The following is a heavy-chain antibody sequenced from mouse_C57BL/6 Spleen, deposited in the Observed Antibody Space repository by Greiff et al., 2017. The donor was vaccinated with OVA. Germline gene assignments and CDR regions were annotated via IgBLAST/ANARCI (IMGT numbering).Heavy chain of an antibody. CDR3: ARPSSGYGTYWYFDV. D-gene: IGHD1-1*01. CDR1: GFTFSSYG. Sequence: EVQRVESGGGLVKPGGSLKLSCAASGFTFSSYGMSWVRQTPDKRLEWVATISSGGSYTYYPDSVKGRFTISRDNAKNTLYLQMSSLKSEDTAMYYCARPSSGYGTYWYFDVWGTGTTVTVSS. V-gene: IGHV5-6*01. CDR2: ISSGGSYT. J-gene: IGHJ1*03.